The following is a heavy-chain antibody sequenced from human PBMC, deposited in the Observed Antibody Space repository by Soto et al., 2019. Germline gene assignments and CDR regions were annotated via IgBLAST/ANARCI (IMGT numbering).Heavy chain of an antibody. CDR1: GGSISSYY. CDR2: IYYSGST. J-gene: IGHJ6*02. Sequence: SETLSLTCTVSGGSISSYYWSWIRQPPGKGLEWIGYIYYSGSTNYNPSLKSRVTISVDTSKNQFSLKLSSVTAADTAMYYCARGPGIAVAGRAYYYGMDVWGQGTTVTVSS. D-gene: IGHD6-19*01. V-gene: IGHV4-59*01. CDR3: ARGPGIAVAGRAYYYGMDV.